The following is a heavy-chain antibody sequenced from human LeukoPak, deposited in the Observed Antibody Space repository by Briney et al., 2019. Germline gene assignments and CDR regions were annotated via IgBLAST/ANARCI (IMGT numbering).Heavy chain of an antibody. CDR1: GYSIGSGNY. V-gene: IGHV4-38-2*02. Sequence: PSETLSLTCSVSGYSIGSGNYWAWIRQPPGKGLEWIGCVYHSGTHYKSSLTSRATISMDTSKNQFSLRVTSVTAADSAFYYCAKTSGGGGHDSWGQGTLVTVSS. J-gene: IGHJ5*01. D-gene: IGHD6-19*01. CDR2: VYHSGT. CDR3: AKTSGGGGHDS.